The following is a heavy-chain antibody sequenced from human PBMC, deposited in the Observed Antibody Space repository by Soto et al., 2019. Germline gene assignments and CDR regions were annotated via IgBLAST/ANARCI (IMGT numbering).Heavy chain of an antibody. J-gene: IGHJ5*02. V-gene: IGHV3-23*01. CDR3: ATRNRGFDH. CDR1: GFTFSSYA. Sequence: XGSLRLSCSASGFTFSSYAMSWVRQAPGKGLEWVSAISGSGGSTYYADSVKGRFTISRDNSKNTLYLQMNSLRAEDTAVYYCATRNRGFDHWGQGSLVTVSS. CDR2: ISGSGGST.